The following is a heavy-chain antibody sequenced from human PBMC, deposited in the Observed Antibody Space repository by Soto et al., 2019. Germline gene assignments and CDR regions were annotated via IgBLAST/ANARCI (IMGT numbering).Heavy chain of an antibody. CDR1: GFTFSSYS. D-gene: IGHD7-27*01. Sequence: PGGSLRLSCAASGFTFSSYSMHWVRQAPGKGLEWISYISSSSSTTYYADSVKGRFTISRDNAKNSLYLQLNSLRDEDTAVYYCARKETLGYWGQGTLVTVSS. CDR3: ARKETLGY. CDR2: ISSSSSTT. V-gene: IGHV3-48*02. J-gene: IGHJ4*02.